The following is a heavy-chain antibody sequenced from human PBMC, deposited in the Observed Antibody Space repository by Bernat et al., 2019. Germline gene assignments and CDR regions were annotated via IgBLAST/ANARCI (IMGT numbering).Heavy chain of an antibody. CDR3: GWMGGQGRHGYSFDY. V-gene: IGHV5-51*03. Sequence: EVQLVQSGAEVKKPGESLKISCKGSGYSFTSYWIGWVRQMPGKGLEWMGIIYPGDSDTRYSPSFQGKVTISADKSISTAHLQRSCMKASDTAMYYCGWMGGQGRHGYSFDYWGQGTLVTVSS. CDR2: IYPGDSDT. CDR1: GYSFTSYW. D-gene: IGHD5-24*01. J-gene: IGHJ4*02.